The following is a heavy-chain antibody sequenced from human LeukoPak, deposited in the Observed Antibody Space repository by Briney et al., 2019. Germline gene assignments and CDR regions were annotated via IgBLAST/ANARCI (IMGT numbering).Heavy chain of an antibody. CDR2: ISYDGSNK. J-gene: IGHJ6*02. D-gene: IGHD3-16*02. CDR3: AREGPYRWHYYYGMDV. Sequence: GRSLRLSCAASGFTFSSYAMHWVRQAPGKGLEWVAVISYDGSNKYYADSVKGRFTISRDNSKNTLYLQMNSLRAEDTAVYYCAREGPYRWHYYYGMDVWGQGTTVTASS. V-gene: IGHV3-30*04. CDR1: GFTFSSYA.